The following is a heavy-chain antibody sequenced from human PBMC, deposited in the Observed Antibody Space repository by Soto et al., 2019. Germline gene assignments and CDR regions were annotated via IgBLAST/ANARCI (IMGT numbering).Heavy chain of an antibody. CDR2: ISSSSSTI. D-gene: IGHD3-16*02. CDR1: GFTFSSYS. Sequence: EVQLVESGGGLVQPGGSLRLSCAASGFTFSSYSMNWVRQAPGKGLEWVSYISSSSSTIYYADSVKGRFTISRDNAKNVLYMQMNSLREKDTAVYYCSREGYDYVWGSYLFYYCCMDVWSPGATVTVSS. J-gene: IGHJ6*02. CDR3: SREGYDYVWGSYLFYYCCMDV. V-gene: IGHV3-48*02.